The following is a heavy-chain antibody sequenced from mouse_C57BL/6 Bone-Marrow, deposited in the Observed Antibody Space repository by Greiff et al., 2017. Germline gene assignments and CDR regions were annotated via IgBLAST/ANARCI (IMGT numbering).Heavy chain of an antibody. Sequence: QVQLQQPGAELVRPGSSVKLSCKASGYTFTSYWMDWVKQRPGQGLEWIGNLYPSDSETHYNQKFKDKATLTVDKSSSTAYMQLSSLTSEDSAVYYCATYGSSYWYFDVWGTGTTVTVSA. CDR2: LYPSDSET. J-gene: IGHJ1*03. D-gene: IGHD1-1*01. CDR1: GYTFTSYW. V-gene: IGHV1-61*01. CDR3: ATYGSSYWYFDV.